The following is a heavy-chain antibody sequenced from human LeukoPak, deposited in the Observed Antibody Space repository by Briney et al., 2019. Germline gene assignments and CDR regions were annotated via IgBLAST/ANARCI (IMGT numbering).Heavy chain of an antibody. V-gene: IGHV1-2*02. CDR2: INPNSGGT. Sequence: ASVKVSCKASGYTFTGYYIHWVRQAPGQGLEWMGGINPNSGGTNYAQKFQGRVTMPRDTSNSTAYMELSRLRSDDTAVYYCARGYDYYDSSGTFYYWGQGTLVTVSS. J-gene: IGHJ4*02. CDR3: ARGYDYYDSSGTFYY. CDR1: GYTFTGYY. D-gene: IGHD3-22*01.